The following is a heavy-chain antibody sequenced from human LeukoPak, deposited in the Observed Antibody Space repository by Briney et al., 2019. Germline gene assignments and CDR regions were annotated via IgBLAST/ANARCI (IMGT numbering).Heavy chain of an antibody. CDR1: GGSISSYY. Sequence: SETLSLTCTVSGGSISSYYWSWIRQPPGKGLEWIGYIYYSGSTNYNPSLKSRVTISVDTSKNQFSLKLSSVTAADTAVYYCARSGASDHYYYMDVWGKGTTVPVSS. CDR2: IYYSGST. D-gene: IGHD1-14*01. CDR3: ARSGASDHYYYMDV. J-gene: IGHJ6*03. V-gene: IGHV4-59*01.